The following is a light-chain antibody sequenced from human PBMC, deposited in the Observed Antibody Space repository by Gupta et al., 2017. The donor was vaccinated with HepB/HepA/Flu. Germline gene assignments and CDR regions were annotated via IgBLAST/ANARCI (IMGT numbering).Light chain of an antibody. Sequence: QSVLAQPPSVSGAPGQRVTISCTGSSSNIGAGYDVHWYQHLPGTAPKLLIYDNNNRPSGVPYRFSGSKSGTSASLAITGLQAEDEADYYCQSYDSSLSVVFGGGTKLTVL. J-gene: IGLJ2*01. CDR3: QSYDSSLSVV. CDR1: SSNIGAGYD. CDR2: DNN. V-gene: IGLV1-40*01.